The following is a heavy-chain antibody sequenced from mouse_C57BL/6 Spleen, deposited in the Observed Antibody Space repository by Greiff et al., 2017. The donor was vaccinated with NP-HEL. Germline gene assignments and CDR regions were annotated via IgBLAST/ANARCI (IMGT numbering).Heavy chain of an antibody. V-gene: IGHV10-1*01. CDR3: VRAKEAYYSNFYWYFDV. CDR1: GFSFNTYA. Sequence: DVQLQESGGGLVQPKGSLKLSCAASGFSFNTYAMNWVRQAPGKGLEWVARIRSKSNNYATYYADSVKDRFTISRDDSESMLYLQMNNLKTEDTAMYYCVRAKEAYYSNFYWYFDVWGTGTTVTVSS. D-gene: IGHD2-5*01. J-gene: IGHJ1*03. CDR2: IRSKSNNYAT.